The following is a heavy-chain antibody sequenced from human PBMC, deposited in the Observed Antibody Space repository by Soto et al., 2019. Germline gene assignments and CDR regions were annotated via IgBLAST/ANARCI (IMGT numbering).Heavy chain of an antibody. V-gene: IGHV1-69*02. D-gene: IGHD3-22*01. Sequence: QVQLVQSGAEVKKPGSSVKVSCKASGGTFSSYTISWVRQAPGQGLEWMGRIIPILGIANYAQKFQGRVTITEDKSTSTAYMELSSLRSEDTAVYYGASLGDSSGYYYVHWDYWGQGTLVTVSS. J-gene: IGHJ4*02. CDR2: IIPILGIA. CDR3: ASLGDSSGYYYVHWDY. CDR1: GGTFSSYT.